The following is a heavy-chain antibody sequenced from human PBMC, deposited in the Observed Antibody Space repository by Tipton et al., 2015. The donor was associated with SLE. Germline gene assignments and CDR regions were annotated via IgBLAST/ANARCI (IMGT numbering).Heavy chain of an antibody. D-gene: IGHD2-21*01. CDR3: ARDNCGGDCYRYFQH. Sequence: TLSLTCTVSGGSISSSSYYWGWIRQPPGKGLEWIGSIYYRGSTYYNPSLKSRVTISVDTSKNQFSLKLSSVTAADTAVYYCARDNCGGDCYRYFQHWGQGTLVTVSS. V-gene: IGHV4-39*07. CDR2: IYYRGST. J-gene: IGHJ1*01. CDR1: GGSISSSSYY.